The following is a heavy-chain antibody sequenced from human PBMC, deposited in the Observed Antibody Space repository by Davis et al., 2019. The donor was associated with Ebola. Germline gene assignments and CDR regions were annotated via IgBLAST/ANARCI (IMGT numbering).Heavy chain of an antibody. V-gene: IGHV3-23*01. Sequence: GESLKISCVASGFTFSNYAMTWVRQPPEKGLEWVSTISGSGGDTYYADSVKGRFTISSDHSKNMLSLQMNSLRAEDAAIYYSARRGAGGYWWGAFDYWGQGTLVTVSS. CDR3: ARRGAGGYWWGAFDY. CDR1: GFTFSNYA. J-gene: IGHJ4*02. D-gene: IGHD2-21*01. CDR2: ISGSGGDT.